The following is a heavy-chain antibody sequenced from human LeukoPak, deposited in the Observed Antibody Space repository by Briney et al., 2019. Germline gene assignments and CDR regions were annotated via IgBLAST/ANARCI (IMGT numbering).Heavy chain of an antibody. CDR2: ISWNSGTI. Sequence: PGRSLRLSCAASGFTFDDYGMHWVRQAPGKGLEWVSGISWNSGTIGNADSVRGRFTISRDNAKNSLYLQMNSLRAEDTALYYCTRGHYFDSSGYYYDYWGQGTLATVSS. J-gene: IGHJ4*02. CDR1: GFTFDDYG. D-gene: IGHD3-22*01. V-gene: IGHV3-9*01. CDR3: TRGHYFDSSGYYYDY.